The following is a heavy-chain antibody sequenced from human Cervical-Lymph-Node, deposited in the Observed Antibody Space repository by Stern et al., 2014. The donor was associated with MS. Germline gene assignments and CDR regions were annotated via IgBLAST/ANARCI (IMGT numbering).Heavy chain of an antibody. J-gene: IGHJ6*02. CDR3: AAQTTIFGVVTLTGMDV. CDR2: IIPIFGTA. Sequence: QVQLVQSGAEVKKPGSSVKVSCKASGGTFSSYSISWVRQAPGQGLEWMGGIIPIFGTAHYAQKFQGRVTITADKSTSTAYMELSSLRSEDTAVYYCAAQTTIFGVVTLTGMDVWGQGTTVTVSS. V-gene: IGHV1-69*06. D-gene: IGHD3-3*01. CDR1: GGTFSSYS.